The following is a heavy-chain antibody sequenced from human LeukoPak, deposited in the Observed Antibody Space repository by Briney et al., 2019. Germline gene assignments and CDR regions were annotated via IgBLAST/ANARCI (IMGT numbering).Heavy chain of an antibody. V-gene: IGHV4-59*01. CDR1: GGSISSYY. CDR3: ARVSGYDSSGYLDY. D-gene: IGHD3-22*01. CDR2: IYYSGST. Sequence: KASETLSLTCAVSGGSISSYYWSWIRQPPGKGLEWIGYIYYSGSTNYNPSLKSRVTISVDTSKNQFSLKLSSVTAADTAVYYCARVSGYDSSGYLDYWGQGTLVTVSS. J-gene: IGHJ4*02.